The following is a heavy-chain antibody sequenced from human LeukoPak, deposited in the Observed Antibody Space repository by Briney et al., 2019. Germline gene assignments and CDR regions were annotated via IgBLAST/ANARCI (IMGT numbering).Heavy chain of an antibody. J-gene: IGHJ4*02. CDR2: INHSGST. CDR1: GGSISSYY. CDR3: ARGDPYAGYFDY. D-gene: IGHD2-2*01. Sequence: PSETLSLTCTVSGGSISSYYWSWIRQPPGKGLEWIGEINHSGSTNYNPSLKSRVTISVDTSKNQFSLKLSSVTAADTAVYYCARGDPYAGYFDYWGQGTLVTVSS. V-gene: IGHV4-34*01.